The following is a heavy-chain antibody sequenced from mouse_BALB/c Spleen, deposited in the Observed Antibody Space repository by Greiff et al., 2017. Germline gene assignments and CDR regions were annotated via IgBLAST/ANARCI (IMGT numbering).Heavy chain of an antibody. Sequence: QVQLKESGAELAKPGASVKMSCKASGYTFTSYWMHWVKQRPGQGLEWIGYINPSTGYTEYNQKFKDKATLTADKSSSTAYMQLSSLTSEDSAVYYCARSITTVVEGDYWGQGTTRTVSS. J-gene: IGHJ2*01. CDR2: INPSTGYT. V-gene: IGHV1-7*01. CDR3: ARSITTVVEGDY. CDR1: GYTFTSYW. D-gene: IGHD1-1*01.